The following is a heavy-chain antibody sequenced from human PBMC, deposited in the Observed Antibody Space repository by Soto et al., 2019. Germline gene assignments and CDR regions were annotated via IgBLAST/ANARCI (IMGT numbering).Heavy chain of an antibody. J-gene: IGHJ6*02. CDR1: GFTFSSYG. CDR3: AKDLKEGYDILTGLYYYYYYGMDV. D-gene: IGHD3-9*01. CDR2: ISYDGSNK. V-gene: IGHV3-30*18. Sequence: VGSLRLSCAASGFTFSSYGMHWVRQAPGKGLAWVAVISYDGSNKYYADSVKGRFTISRDNSKNTLYLQMNSLRAEDTAVYYCAKDLKEGYDILTGLYYYYYYGMDVWGQGTTVTVSS.